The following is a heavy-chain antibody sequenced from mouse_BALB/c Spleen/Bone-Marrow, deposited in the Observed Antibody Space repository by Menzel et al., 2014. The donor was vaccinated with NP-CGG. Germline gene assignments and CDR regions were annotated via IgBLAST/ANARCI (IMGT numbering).Heavy chain of an antibody. D-gene: IGHD2-2*01. J-gene: IGHJ3*01. CDR2: IYPGDGET. CDR1: GYAFSSYW. Sequence: VKAVESGAELVRPGSSVKISCKASGYAFSSYWMTWVEQRPGQGLEWIGQIYPGDGETNYNGKFKGKATLTADKSSSTAYMQLSGLTSEDSAVYFCARVTAGFAYWGQGTLVTVSA. CDR3: ARVTAGFAY. V-gene: IGHV1-80*01.